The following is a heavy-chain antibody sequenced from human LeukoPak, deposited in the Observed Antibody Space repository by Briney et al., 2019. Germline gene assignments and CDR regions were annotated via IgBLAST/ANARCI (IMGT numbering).Heavy chain of an antibody. CDR1: GGSISSSSYY. CDR2: IYYSGST. CDR3: ARSTYSSRTADY. Sequence: PSETLSLTCTVSGGSISSSSYYWGWIRQPPGKGLEWIGSIYYSGSTYYNPSLKSRVTISVDTSKNQFSLKLSSVTAADTAVYYCARSTYSSRTADYWGQGTLVTVSS. D-gene: IGHD6-13*01. J-gene: IGHJ4*02. V-gene: IGHV4-39*01.